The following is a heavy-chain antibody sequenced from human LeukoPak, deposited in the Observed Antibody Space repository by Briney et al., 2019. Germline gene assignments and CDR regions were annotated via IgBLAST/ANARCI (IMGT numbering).Heavy chain of an antibody. V-gene: IGHV3-48*04. CDR3: ARGYGDYGAFAFDI. J-gene: IGHJ3*02. CDR2: ISSSGSTI. D-gene: IGHD4-17*01. Sequence: PGGSLRLSCAASGFTLSTYSMNWVRQVPGKGLEWVSYISSSGSTIYYADSVKGRFTISRDNAKNSLYLQMNSLRAEDTAVYYCARGYGDYGAFAFDIWGQGTMVTVSS. CDR1: GFTLSTYS.